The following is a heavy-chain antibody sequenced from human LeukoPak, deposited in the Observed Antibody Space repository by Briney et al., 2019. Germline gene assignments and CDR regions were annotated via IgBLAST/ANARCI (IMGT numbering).Heavy chain of an antibody. V-gene: IGHV1-46*01. CDR2: INPSGGST. D-gene: IGHD3-10*01. J-gene: IGHJ3*02. CDR1: GYTFTSYY. Sequence: ASVKVSCKASGYTFTSYYMHWVRQAPGQGLEWMGIINPSGGSTSYAQKFQGRVTMTRDTSTSTVYMELSSLRSEDTAVYYCAKDWDYYGSGSPDAFDIWGQGTMVTVSS. CDR3: AKDWDYYGSGSPDAFDI.